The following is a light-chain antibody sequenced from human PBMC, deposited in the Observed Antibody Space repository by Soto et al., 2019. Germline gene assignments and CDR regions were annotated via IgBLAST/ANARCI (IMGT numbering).Light chain of an antibody. V-gene: IGLV2-14*01. CDR2: DVT. Sequence: QSALTQPASVSGSPGQSITISCTGTSSDIGGYNYVSWYQQHPVKAPKLMIYDVTNRPSGVSDRFSGSKSGNTASLTISGLHDEDEDDYYYSSYTSSSTPKVFGTGTKLTVL. J-gene: IGLJ1*01. CDR1: SSDIGGYNY. CDR3: SSYTSSSTPKV.